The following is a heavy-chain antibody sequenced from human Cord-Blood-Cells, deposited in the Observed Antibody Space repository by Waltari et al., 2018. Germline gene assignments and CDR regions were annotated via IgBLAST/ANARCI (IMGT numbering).Heavy chain of an antibody. CDR1: GFTFSSYG. V-gene: IGHV3-33*01. CDR3: ARDKLDYYMDV. J-gene: IGHJ6*03. Sequence: QVQLVESGGGVVQRGRSLRLSCVASGFTFSSYGMHGVRQAPGKGVEWVAVIWYDGSNKYYADSVKGRFTISRDNSKNTLYLQMNSLRAEDTAVYYCARDKLDYYMDVWGKGTTVTVSS. CDR2: IWYDGSNK. D-gene: IGHD6-13*01.